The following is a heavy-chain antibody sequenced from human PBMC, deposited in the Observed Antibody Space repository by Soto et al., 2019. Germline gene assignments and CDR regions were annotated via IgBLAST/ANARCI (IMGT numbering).Heavy chain of an antibody. V-gene: IGHV3-66*01. Sequence: EVQLVESGGGLVQPGGSLRLSCAVSGFTVSSNYMSWVRQAPGKGLEWVSVIYSGGSTDYADSVKGRFTSSRDNSKNTLYIQMNSVRAEDTVVYYCARDPGFYWGEGTLVTVSS. CDR2: IYSGGST. CDR1: GFTVSSNY. CDR3: ARDPGFY. J-gene: IGHJ4*02.